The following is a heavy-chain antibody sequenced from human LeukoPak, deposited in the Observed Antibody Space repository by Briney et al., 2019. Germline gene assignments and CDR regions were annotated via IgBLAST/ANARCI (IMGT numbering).Heavy chain of an antibody. Sequence: CGPTLVNPTQTLTLTCTFSGFSRRTRGEGVGWIRQPPGKAVEWLSLISWDDDKSYSPSKKSRLTITNDPSKNQVVLTITNMDPVDTATYYWAHSKGAYYYGPIWRDDWGQGTLVTVSS. V-gene: IGHV2-5*02. D-gene: IGHD3-10*01. CDR1: GFSRRTRGEG. CDR3: AHSKGAYYYGPIWRDD. J-gene: IGHJ4*02. CDR2: ISWDDDK.